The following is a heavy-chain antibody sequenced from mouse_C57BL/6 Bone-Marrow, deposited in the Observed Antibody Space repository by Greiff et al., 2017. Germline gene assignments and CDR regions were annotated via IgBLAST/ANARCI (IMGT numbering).Heavy chain of an antibody. CDR1: GYTFTSHW. CDR3: ASFYGGVLHLFAY. CDR2: IFPGSGST. J-gene: IGHJ3*01. Sequence: QVQLQQSGPELVRPGASVKISCKAPGYTFTSHWMQWVSQRPGQGLEWIGEIFPGSGSTYYNEKFKGKATLTVDTSSSTAYMQLSSLTSEDSSVYFCASFYGGVLHLFAYWGQGTLVTVSA. V-gene: IGHV1-56*01. D-gene: IGHD1-1*01.